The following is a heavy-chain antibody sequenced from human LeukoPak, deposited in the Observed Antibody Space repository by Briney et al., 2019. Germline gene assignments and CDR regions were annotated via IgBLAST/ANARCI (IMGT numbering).Heavy chain of an antibody. Sequence: GGSLRLSCAASGFTFDDYAMHWVRQAPGKGLEWVSGISWNSGSIGYADSVKGRFTISRDNAKNSLNLQMNSLRAEDTALYYCAKEAGRYYDILTGYPYDYWGQGTLVTVSS. V-gene: IGHV3-9*01. J-gene: IGHJ4*02. CDR2: ISWNSGSI. CDR3: AKEAGRYYDILTGYPYDY. D-gene: IGHD3-9*01. CDR1: GFTFDDYA.